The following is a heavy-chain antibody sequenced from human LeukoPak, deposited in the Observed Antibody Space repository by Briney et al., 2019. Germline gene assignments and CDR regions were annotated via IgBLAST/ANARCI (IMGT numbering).Heavy chain of an antibody. J-gene: IGHJ5*02. Sequence: ASVKVSCKASGYTFTSYGISWVRQAPGQGLEWMGWISAYNGNTNYAQKLQGRVTMTTDTSTSTACMELRSLRSDDTAVYYCARVRSGSSNWFDPWGQGTLVTVSS. D-gene: IGHD3-10*01. CDR3: ARVRSGSSNWFDP. V-gene: IGHV1-18*01. CDR2: ISAYNGNT. CDR1: GYTFTSYG.